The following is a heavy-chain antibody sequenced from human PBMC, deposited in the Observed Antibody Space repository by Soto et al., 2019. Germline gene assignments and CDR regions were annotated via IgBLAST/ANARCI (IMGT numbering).Heavy chain of an antibody. CDR2: IDHSGST. V-gene: IGHV4-34*01. J-gene: IGHJ4*02. Sequence: QVQLQQWGTGLLKPSGPLPLICGVSGESLLGYFWSWIRQSPGKRRGWIGEIDHSGSTIHTPSLKSRLSISVDTTNNQFSLRLTSVTDADAGIYFCARRRVAARSYYFAYWGQGNLVIVS. CDR1: GESLLGYF. CDR3: ARRRVAARSYYFAY. D-gene: IGHD6-6*01.